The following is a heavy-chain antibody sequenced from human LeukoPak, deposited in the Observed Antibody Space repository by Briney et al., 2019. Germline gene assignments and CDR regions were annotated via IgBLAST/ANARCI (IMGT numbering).Heavy chain of an antibody. D-gene: IGHD6-13*01. Sequence: ASVKVSCKASGGTFSSYAISWVRRAPGQGLEWMGGIIPIFGTANYAQKFQGRVTITADKSTSTAYMELSSLRSEDTAVYHCARSSIIAAAGPYYFDYWGQGTLVTVSS. CDR3: ARSSIIAAAGPYYFDY. CDR1: GGTFSSYA. V-gene: IGHV1-69*06. J-gene: IGHJ4*02. CDR2: IIPIFGTA.